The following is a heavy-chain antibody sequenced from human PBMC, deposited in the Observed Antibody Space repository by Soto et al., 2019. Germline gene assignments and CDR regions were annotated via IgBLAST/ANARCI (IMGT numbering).Heavy chain of an antibody. V-gene: IGHV3-7*01. J-gene: IGHJ6*02. CDR1: GFPFSTYW. Sequence: EVRLVESGGGLVQPGGSLKLACGASGFPFSTYWMSWVRQAAGKGLEWVAHMKQGGTENYLDSVKGRFSVSRDNAQSSLYLQMNNLRVDDTAVYFCARAYLGRLPRRADYYYAMDVWGRGTTVTVSS. D-gene: IGHD1-26*01. CDR2: MKQGGTE. CDR3: ARAYLGRLPRRADYYYAMDV.